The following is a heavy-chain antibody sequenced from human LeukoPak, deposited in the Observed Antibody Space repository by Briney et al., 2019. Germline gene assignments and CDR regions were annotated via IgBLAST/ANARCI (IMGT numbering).Heavy chain of an antibody. Sequence: PSETLPLTCSVSGGSIRSYYWSWIRQSPGKGLEWIGYIYYSGSTNYNPSLKSRVTMSIDTSKNQFSLKLRSLTAADTAVYYCARDHYDTSGYSTFDYWGQGTLVTVSS. J-gene: IGHJ4*02. CDR1: GGSIRSYY. CDR2: IYYSGST. V-gene: IGHV4-59*01. CDR3: ARDHYDTSGYSTFDY. D-gene: IGHD3-22*01.